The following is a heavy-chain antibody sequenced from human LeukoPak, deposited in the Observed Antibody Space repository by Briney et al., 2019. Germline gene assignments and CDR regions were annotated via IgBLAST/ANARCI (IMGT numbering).Heavy chain of an antibody. CDR2: GRNKASSYTT. J-gene: IGHJ4*02. V-gene: IGHV3-72*01. D-gene: IGHD3-16*02. CDR3: TTDAVMITFGGVIALPNRTIDY. Sequence: GSLRLSCAASGFTFSDHYMDWVRQAPGKGLEWVGRGRNKASSYTTEYAASVKGRFTISRDDSKNTLYLQMNSLKTEDTAVYYCTTDAVMITFGGVIALPNRTIDYWGQGTLVTVSS. CDR1: GFTFSDHY.